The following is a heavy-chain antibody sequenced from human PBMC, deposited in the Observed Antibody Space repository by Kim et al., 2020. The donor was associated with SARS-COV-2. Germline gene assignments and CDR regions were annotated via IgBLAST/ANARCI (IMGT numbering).Heavy chain of an antibody. CDR1: GGSISSGGYY. D-gene: IGHD3-22*01. J-gene: IGHJ3*02. CDR2: IYYSGST. Sequence: SETLSLTCIVSGGSISSGGYYWSWIRQHPGKGLEWIGYIYYSGSTYYNPSLKSRVTISVDTSKNQFSLKPSSVTAADTAVYYCARGHDSSGYYLGARAFDIWGQGTMVTVSS. CDR3: ARGHDSSGYYLGARAFDI. V-gene: IGHV4-31*03.